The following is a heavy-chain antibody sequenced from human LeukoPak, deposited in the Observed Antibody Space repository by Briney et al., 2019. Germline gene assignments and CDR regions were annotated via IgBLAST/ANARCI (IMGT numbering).Heavy chain of an antibody. CDR2: ISSSSSYI. Sequence: GGSLRLSCAASGFTFSSYSMNWVRQAPGKGLEWVSSISSSSSYIYYADSVKGRFTISRDNAKNSLYLQMNSLRAEDTAIYYCARETYDVLTGYPTFTLYYYTDVWGKGSTVTVSS. CDR3: ARETYDVLTGYPTFTLYYYTDV. V-gene: IGHV3-21*04. CDR1: GFTFSSYS. J-gene: IGHJ6*03. D-gene: IGHD3-9*01.